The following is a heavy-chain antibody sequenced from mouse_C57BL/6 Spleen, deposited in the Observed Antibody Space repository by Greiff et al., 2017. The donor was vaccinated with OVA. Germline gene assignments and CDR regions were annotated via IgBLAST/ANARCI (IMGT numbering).Heavy chain of an antibody. D-gene: IGHD2-4*01. CDR1: GYTFTSYW. CDR3: ARYHYDYDGSLAY. J-gene: IGHJ3*01. Sequence: VQLQQPGAELVKPGDSVKLSCKASGYTFTSYWMHWVKQRPGQGLEWIGMIHPNSGSTNYNEKFKSKATLTVDKSSSTAYMQLSSLTSEDSAVYYCARYHYDYDGSLAYWGQGTLVTVFA. CDR2: IHPNSGST. V-gene: IGHV1-64*01.